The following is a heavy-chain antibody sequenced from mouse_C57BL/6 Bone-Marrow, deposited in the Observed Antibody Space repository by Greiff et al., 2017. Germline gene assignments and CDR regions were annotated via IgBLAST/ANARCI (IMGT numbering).Heavy chain of an antibody. CDR2: IDPETGGT. J-gene: IGHJ2*01. CDR3: TREDYDDY. Sequence: QVQLKESGAELVRPGASVTLSCKASGYTFTDYEMHWVKQTPVHGLEWIGAIDPETGGTAYNQKFKGKAILTADKSSSNAYLELRSLTSEDSAVYYCTREDYDDYWGQGTTLTVSS. CDR1: GYTFTDYE. V-gene: IGHV1-15*01. D-gene: IGHD2-4*01.